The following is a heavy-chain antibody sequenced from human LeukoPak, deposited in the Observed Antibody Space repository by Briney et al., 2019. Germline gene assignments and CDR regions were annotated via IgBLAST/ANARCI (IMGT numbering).Heavy chain of an antibody. CDR3: ASTPPGVEAVAGSFDY. CDR2: ISAYNGNT. D-gene: IGHD6-19*01. CDR1: GYTFTSYG. V-gene: IGHV1-18*01. Sequence: GASVKVSCKASGYTFTSYGISWVRQAPGQGLEWMGWISAYNGNTNYAQKLQGRVTITTDESTSTAYMELSSLRSEDTAVYYCASTPPGVEAVAGSFDYWGQGTLVTVSS. J-gene: IGHJ4*02.